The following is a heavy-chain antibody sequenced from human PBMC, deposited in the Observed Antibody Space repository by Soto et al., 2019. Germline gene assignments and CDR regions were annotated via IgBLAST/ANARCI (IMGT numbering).Heavy chain of an antibody. J-gene: IGHJ4*02. V-gene: IGHV3-15*01. CDR1: GFTFSNAW. Sequence: VGSLRLSCAASGFTFSNAWMSWVRQAPGKGLEWVGRIKSKTDGGTTDYAAPVKGRFTISRDDSKNTLYLQMNSLKTEDTAVYYCTTYYYDSSGYYVDYWGQGTLVTV. CDR3: TTYYYDSSGYYVDY. CDR2: IKSKTDGGTT. D-gene: IGHD3-22*01.